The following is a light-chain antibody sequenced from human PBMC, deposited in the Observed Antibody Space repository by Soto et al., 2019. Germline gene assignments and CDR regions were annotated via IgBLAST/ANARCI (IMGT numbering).Light chain of an antibody. CDR2: AAS. CDR1: QDIRNR. Sequence: AIQMTQSPSSLSASVGDRVTITCRASQDIRNRLGWYQQKPGKAPRLLIYAASSLQSGVPSRFSGSGSGTDFTPPIRCLPPENFATYYCLKDNNSPGAFGQGTKVETK. CDR3: LKDNNSPGA. V-gene: IGKV1-6*01. J-gene: IGKJ1*01.